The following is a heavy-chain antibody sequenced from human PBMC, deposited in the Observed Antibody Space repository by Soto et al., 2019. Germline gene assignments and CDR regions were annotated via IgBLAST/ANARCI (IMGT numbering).Heavy chain of an antibody. V-gene: IGHV3-11*05. Sequence: GGSLRLSCAASGFTFSDYYMNWIRQAPGKGLEWASYISSRTSSTNYADSVKGRFTISRDNAKNSLYLQMNSLRAEDTAIYYCARAAIAVAGTSWFDPWGQGTQVTVSS. CDR2: ISSRTSST. CDR1: GFTFSDYY. CDR3: ARAAIAVAGTSWFDP. D-gene: IGHD6-19*01. J-gene: IGHJ5*02.